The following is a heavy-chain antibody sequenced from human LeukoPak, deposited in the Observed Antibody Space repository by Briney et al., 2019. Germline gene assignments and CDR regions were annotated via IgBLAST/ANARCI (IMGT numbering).Heavy chain of an antibody. Sequence: GGSLRLSCAASGLTFNTYAMSWVRQAPGKGLQWVSTVSGSGAGTFYGDSVKGRFTISRDNSNNTLFLQMNSLSADDTAVYFCAKGPRAGLRYWYFDLWGRGSLVTFSS. D-gene: IGHD2-21*02. CDR1: GLTFNTYA. CDR2: VSGSGAGT. CDR3: AKGPRAGLRYWYFDL. J-gene: IGHJ2*01. V-gene: IGHV3-23*01.